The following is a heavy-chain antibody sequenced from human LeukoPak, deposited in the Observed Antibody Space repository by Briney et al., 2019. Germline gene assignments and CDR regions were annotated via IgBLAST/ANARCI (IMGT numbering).Heavy chain of an antibody. CDR2: IIRKTDGGTT. V-gene: IGHV3-15*01. CDR1: GFTFSNYW. D-gene: IGHD3/OR15-3a*01. Sequence: PGGSLRLSCAVSGFTFSNYWMSWVRQAPGKGLEWVGRIIRKTDGGTTDYAAPVKGRFSISRDDSKNTLYLQMNSLKTEDTAVCYCTTDSYDFWGHGTLVIVSS. CDR3: TTDSYDF. J-gene: IGHJ4*01.